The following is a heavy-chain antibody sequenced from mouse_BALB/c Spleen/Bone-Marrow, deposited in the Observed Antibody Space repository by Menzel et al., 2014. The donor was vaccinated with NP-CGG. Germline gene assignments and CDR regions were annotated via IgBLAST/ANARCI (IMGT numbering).Heavy chain of an antibody. Sequence: VKLMESGPGLVAPSQSLSITCTVSGFSLTSYGVHWVRQPPGKGLEWLGVIWAGGSTNYNSALMSRLSISKDNSKSQVFLNMNSLQTDDTAMYYCARDRGTTRAMDYWGQGTSVTVSS. CDR2: IWAGGST. CDR1: GFSLTSYG. V-gene: IGHV2-9*02. D-gene: IGHD1-1*01. CDR3: ARDRGTTRAMDY. J-gene: IGHJ4*01.